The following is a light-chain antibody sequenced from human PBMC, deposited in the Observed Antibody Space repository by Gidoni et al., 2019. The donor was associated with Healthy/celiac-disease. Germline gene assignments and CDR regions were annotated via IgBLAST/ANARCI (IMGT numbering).Light chain of an antibody. Sequence: DIQMTQSPSSLSASVGDRVTITCRASQSISSYLNWYQQKPGKAPKLLIYAASSLQSGVPPRFSGSGSGTDFTLTISSLQPEDFATYYCQQTSAFGQGTKVEIK. V-gene: IGKV1-39*01. CDR2: AAS. CDR3: QQTSA. J-gene: IGKJ1*01. CDR1: QSISSY.